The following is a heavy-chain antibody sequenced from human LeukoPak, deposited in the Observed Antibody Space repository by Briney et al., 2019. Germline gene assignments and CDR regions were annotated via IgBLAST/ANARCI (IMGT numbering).Heavy chain of an antibody. CDR1: GLXFSRYS. Sequence: GGSLRLSCAVSGLXFSRYSISWVRQVQGKGREWVSGISAGGGDSWYPDSVKGRFTIFRVNAKNYLYLQINSLRYEDTAVYYCEREASGSYFSWSVGYFDYWGQGTLVTVSS. D-gene: IGHD1-26*01. CDR2: ISAGGGDS. CDR3: EREASGSYFSWSVGYFDY. V-gene: IGHV3-23*01. J-gene: IGHJ4*02.